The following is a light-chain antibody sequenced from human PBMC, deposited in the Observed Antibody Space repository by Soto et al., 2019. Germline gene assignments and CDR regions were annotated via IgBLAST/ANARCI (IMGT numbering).Light chain of an antibody. Sequence: EIVMTQSPATLSVSPGERATLSCRASQSVSGSLAWYQQKPGQAPRLLIYDASNRATGIPARFSGSGSGKCFNLTISSLQSEDFAVYRCNHYNMWPQTFAQGTKVA. CDR2: DAS. CDR1: QSVSGS. V-gene: IGKV3D-15*01. CDR3: NHYNMWPQT. J-gene: IGKJ3*01.